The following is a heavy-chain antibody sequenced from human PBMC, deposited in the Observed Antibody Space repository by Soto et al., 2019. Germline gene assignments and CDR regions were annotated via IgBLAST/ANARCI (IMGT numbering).Heavy chain of an antibody. J-gene: IGHJ4*02. D-gene: IGHD5-18*01. V-gene: IGHV4-59*01. CDR3: ARGGGGYSYGFDY. CDR1: GGSISSYY. Sequence: LSLTCTVSGGSISSYYWSWIRQPPGKGLEWIGYIYYSGSTNYNPSLKSRVTISVDTSKNQFSLKLSSVTAADTAVYYCARGGGGYSYGFDYWGQGTLVTVSS. CDR2: IYYSGST.